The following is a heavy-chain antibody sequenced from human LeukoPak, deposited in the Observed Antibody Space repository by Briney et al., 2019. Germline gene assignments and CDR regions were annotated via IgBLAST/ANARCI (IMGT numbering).Heavy chain of an antibody. CDR1: GFTFSGFW. CDR2: INSDGSEG. CDR3: ARSSYSSSSSV. V-gene: IGHV3-7*03. J-gene: IGHJ3*01. Sequence: GGSLRLSCAVSGFTFSGFWMSWSRQAPEKGLEWVASINSDGSEGYYADVVKGRFTISRDNAKNSLYLQINSLRAEDTAVYYCARSSYSSSSSVWGQGTMVTVSS. D-gene: IGHD6-6*01.